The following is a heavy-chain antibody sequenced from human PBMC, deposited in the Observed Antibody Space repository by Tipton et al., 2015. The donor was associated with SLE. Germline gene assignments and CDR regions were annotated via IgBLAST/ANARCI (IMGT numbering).Heavy chain of an antibody. CDR3: ARDLLGLLDYFDY. D-gene: IGHD2-8*02. CDR1: GFTLSNYV. CDR2: ISSSSSYI. V-gene: IGHV3-21*01. J-gene: IGHJ4*02. Sequence: SLRLSCAASGFTLSNYVMNWVRQAPGKGLEWVSSISSSSSYIYYADSVKGRFTISRDNSKNTLYLQMNSLRAEDTAVYYCARDLLGLLDYFDYWGQGTLVTVSS.